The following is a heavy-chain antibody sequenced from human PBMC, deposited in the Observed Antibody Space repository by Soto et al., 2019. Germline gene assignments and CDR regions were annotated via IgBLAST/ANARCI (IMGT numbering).Heavy chain of an antibody. V-gene: IGHV4-30-2*01. CDR3: VRGYKLTTEFDY. Sequence: SETLSLTCAVSGGSISSGGYSWSWIRQPPGKGLEWIGYIYHSGSTYYNPSLKSRVTISVDRSKNQFSMKLSSVNAADTAVYYGVRGYKLTTEFDYWRQAILVTVS. J-gene: IGHJ4*02. D-gene: IGHD4-17*01. CDR2: IYHSGST. CDR1: GGSISSGGYS.